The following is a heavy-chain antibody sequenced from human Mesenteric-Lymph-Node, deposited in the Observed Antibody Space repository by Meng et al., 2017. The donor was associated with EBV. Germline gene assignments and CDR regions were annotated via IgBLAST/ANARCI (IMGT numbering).Heavy chain of an antibody. V-gene: IGHV4-61*01. Sequence: VSLEESGPGLVKPLETLSLTCIVSGGSVSSGSYYWNWIRQPPGKGLEWIGYISYSGSTKYNPSLKSRVTILVDTSKNQFSLKLSSVTAADTAVYYCARDNGDYVSDPWGQGTLVTVSS. J-gene: IGHJ5*02. CDR2: ISYSGST. D-gene: IGHD4-17*01. CDR3: ARDNGDYVSDP. CDR1: GGSVSSGSYY.